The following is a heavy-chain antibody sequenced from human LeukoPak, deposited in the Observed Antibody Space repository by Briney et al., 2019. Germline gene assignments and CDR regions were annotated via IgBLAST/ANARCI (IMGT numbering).Heavy chain of an antibody. CDR2: ISYDGSNK. Sequence: GGSLRLSCAASGFTFSSYGMHWVRQAPGKGPEWVAVISYDGSNKYYADSVKGRFTISRDNSKNTLYLQMNSLRAEDTAVYYCAKDACGGSTSCHLFDYWGQGTLVTVSS. D-gene: IGHD2-2*01. CDR3: AKDACGGSTSCHLFDY. CDR1: GFTFSSYG. V-gene: IGHV3-30*18. J-gene: IGHJ4*02.